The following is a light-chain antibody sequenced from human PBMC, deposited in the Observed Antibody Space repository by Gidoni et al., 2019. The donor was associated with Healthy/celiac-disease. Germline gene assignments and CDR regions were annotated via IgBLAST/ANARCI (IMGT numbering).Light chain of an antibody. CDR1: QVISNY. V-gene: IGKV1-27*01. J-gene: IGKJ4*01. Sequence: DIQMTQSPSSLSASVGDRDTITCRASQVISNYLAWYQQKPGKVPKLLIYAESTLQSGVPSRFSGSGSGTDFTRTISSLQPEDVATYYCQKYNSAPRTFXGXTKVEIK. CDR3: QKYNSAPRT. CDR2: AES.